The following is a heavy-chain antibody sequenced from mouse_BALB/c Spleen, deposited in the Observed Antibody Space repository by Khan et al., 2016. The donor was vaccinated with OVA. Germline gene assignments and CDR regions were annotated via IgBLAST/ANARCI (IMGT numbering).Heavy chain of an antibody. CDR3: ARGRGNYRVAY. CDR1: GYIFTDFS. J-gene: IGHJ3*01. Sequence: VQLQESGAELVRPGVSVKISCKGSGYIFTDFSMHWVKRSHAKSLEWIGVISTYYGDSIYNQNFKDKATLTVEKSYSKAYMELARLTSEDSAIYYCARGRGNYRVAYWGQGTLVTGSA. V-gene: IGHV1S137*01. CDR2: ISTYYGDS. D-gene: IGHD2-1*01.